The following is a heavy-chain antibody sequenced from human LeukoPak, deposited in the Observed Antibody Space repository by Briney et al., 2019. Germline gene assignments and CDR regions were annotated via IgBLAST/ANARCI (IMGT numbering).Heavy chain of an antibody. CDR2: IWYDGSNK. D-gene: IGHD1-26*01. CDR3: AKDIASVRPSGDLNY. J-gene: IGHJ4*02. V-gene: IGHV3-33*06. CDR1: GFTFSSYG. Sequence: QPGGSLRLSCAASGFTFSSYGMHWVRQAPGKGLEWVAVIWYDGSNKYYADSVKGRFTISRDNSKNTLYLQMNSLRAEDTAVYYCAKDIASVRPSGDLNYWGQGTLVTVSS.